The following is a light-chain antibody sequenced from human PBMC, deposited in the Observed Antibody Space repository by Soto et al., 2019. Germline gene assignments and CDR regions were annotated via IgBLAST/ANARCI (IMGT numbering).Light chain of an antibody. V-gene: IGKV4-1*01. CDR2: WAS. CDR1: QRVLYSSNNKKY. Sequence: DILMTQSPDSLAVSVGERATINCKSSQRVLYSSNNKKYLAWYQQKPGQPPKLLIYWASTRESGVPDRFSGSGSGTDFTLTISSLQAEDVAVYYCQQYYSTPLTFGGGTKVDIK. CDR3: QQYYSTPLT. J-gene: IGKJ4*01.